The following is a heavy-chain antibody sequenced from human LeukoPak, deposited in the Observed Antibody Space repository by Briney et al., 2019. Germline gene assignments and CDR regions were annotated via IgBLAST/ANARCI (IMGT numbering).Heavy chain of an antibody. CDR3: ASRLSGYSYGIDY. CDR1: GGSISSYY. CDR2: IYYSGST. J-gene: IGHJ4*02. Sequence: PSETLSLTCTVSGGSISSYYWSWIRQPPGKGLEWIGYIYYSGSTNYNPSLKSRVTISVDTSKNQFSLKLSSVTAADTAVYYCASRLSGYSYGIDYWGQGTLVTVSS. V-gene: IGHV4-59*01. D-gene: IGHD5-18*01.